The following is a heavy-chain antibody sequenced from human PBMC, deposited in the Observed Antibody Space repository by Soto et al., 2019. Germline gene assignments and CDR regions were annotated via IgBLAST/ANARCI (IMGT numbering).Heavy chain of an antibody. V-gene: IGHV3-21*01. Sequence: PGGSLRLSCAASGFTFSSYSMNWVRQAPGKGLEWVSSISSSSTYIYYADSVKGRFTISRDNAKNSLYLQMNSLRAEDTAVYYCARAPSRRQQILYCYFDLWGRGILVTVSS. CDR2: ISSSSTYI. CDR3: ARAPSRRQQILYCYFDL. CDR1: GFTFSSYS. D-gene: IGHD6-13*01. J-gene: IGHJ2*01.